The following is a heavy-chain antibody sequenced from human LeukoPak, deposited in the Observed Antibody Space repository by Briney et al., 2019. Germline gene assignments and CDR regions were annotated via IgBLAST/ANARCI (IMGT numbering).Heavy chain of an antibody. D-gene: IGHD6-6*01. CDR1: GGSISSYY. J-gene: IGHJ4*02. CDR3: AREGSMTARPFVSDDY. CDR2: IHTSGST. Sequence: SETLSLTCTVSGGSISSYYWSWIRQPAGKGLEWIGRIHTSGSTDYNPSLKSRVTMSVDTSKNQFSLKLSSVTAADTAVYFCAREGSMTARPFVSDDYWGQGTLVTVSS. V-gene: IGHV4-4*07.